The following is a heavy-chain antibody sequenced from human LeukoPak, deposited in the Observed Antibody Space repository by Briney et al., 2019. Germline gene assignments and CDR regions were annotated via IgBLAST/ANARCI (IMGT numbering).Heavy chain of an antibody. J-gene: IGHJ4*02. CDR3: ARMTTGHDF. D-gene: IGHD4-17*01. CDR1: GTSFSSYY. CDR2: VNHSGYT. V-gene: IGHV4-34*01. Sequence: PSETLSLTCAVSGTSFSSYYWSWIRQPPGKGLEWIGEVNHSGYTNDNPSLKSRVTISVDTSKNQFSPRLRSVTAADTAVYFCARMTTGHDFWGQVTLVTVSS.